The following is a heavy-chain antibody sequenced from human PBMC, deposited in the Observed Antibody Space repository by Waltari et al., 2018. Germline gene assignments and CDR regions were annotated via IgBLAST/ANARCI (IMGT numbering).Heavy chain of an antibody. Sequence: EVQLVESGGGLVKPGGSLRLSCAASGFTFTRYSMNWVRQAPGKGLEWISSISRTGTYTHYADSVKGRFTISRDNAKNSLYLQMNSLRAEDTGVYWCATGGWGFYLDNWGQGTLVTFSS. J-gene: IGHJ4*02. D-gene: IGHD7-27*01. CDR2: ISRTGTYT. V-gene: IGHV3-21*01. CDR1: GFTFTRYS. CDR3: ATGGWGFYLDN.